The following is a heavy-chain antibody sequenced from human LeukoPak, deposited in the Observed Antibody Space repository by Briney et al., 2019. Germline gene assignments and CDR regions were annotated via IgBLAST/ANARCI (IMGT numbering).Heavy chain of an antibody. J-gene: IGHJ4*02. D-gene: IGHD3-3*01. CDR2: MNPNSGNT. CDR3: ARGPSWSGYSQPYYFDY. CDR1: GYTFTSYD. V-gene: IGHV1-8*03. Sequence: ASVKVSCKASGYTFTSYDINWVRQTAEQGLEWMGWMNPNSGNTGYAQKFQGRVTITRNTSISTAYMELSSLRSEDTAVYSCARGPSWSGYSQPYYFDYWGQGTLVTVSS.